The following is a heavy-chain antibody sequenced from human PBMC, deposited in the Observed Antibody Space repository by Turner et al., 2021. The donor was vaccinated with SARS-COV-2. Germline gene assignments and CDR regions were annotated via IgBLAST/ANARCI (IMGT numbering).Heavy chain of an antibody. Sequence: QLQLQESGPGLVKPSETLSLACTFSGDSISSDNYYWGWIRQPPGKGLEWIGSIYYRGSTNYNPSLKSRVTISVDTSKNQFSLRLSSLTAADTAVYYCASHYYYDSSGPSNWFDPWGQGTLVTFSS. CDR1: GDSISSDNYY. J-gene: IGHJ5*02. CDR2: IYYRGST. CDR3: ASHYYYDSSGPSNWFDP. V-gene: IGHV4-39*01. D-gene: IGHD3-22*01.